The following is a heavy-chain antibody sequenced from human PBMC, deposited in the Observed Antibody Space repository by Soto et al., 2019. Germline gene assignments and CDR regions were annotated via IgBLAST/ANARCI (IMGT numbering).Heavy chain of an antibody. Sequence: PGGSLRLSCAASEFSFSSYALNWVRQAPGRGLEWVPAISATGTTTYYADSVKGRFTISRDNSKRALFLQMDSLSPEDTAVYYCATYSSPFDYWGQGTLVTVSS. V-gene: IGHV3-23*01. D-gene: IGHD6-13*01. J-gene: IGHJ4*02. CDR2: ISATGTTT. CDR1: EFSFSSYA. CDR3: ATYSSPFDY.